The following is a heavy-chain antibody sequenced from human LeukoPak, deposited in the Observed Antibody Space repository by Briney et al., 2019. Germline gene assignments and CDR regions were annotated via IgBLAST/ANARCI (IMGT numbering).Heavy chain of an antibody. J-gene: IGHJ4*02. CDR1: GYTFTGYY. CDR2: INPNSGGT. V-gene: IGHV1-2*02. D-gene: IGHD6-19*01. Sequence: ASVKVSCKASGYTFTGYYMHWVRQAPGRGLEWMGWINPNSGGTNYAQKFQGRVTMTRDTSISTAYMELSRLRSDDTAVYYCAREGIAVAGFDYWGRGTLVTVSS. CDR3: AREGIAVAGFDY.